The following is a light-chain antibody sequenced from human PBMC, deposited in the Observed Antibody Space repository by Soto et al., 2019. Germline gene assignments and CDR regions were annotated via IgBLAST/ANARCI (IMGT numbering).Light chain of an antibody. CDR2: LDRDGSH. Sequence: QHVLTQSPSASAYLGASVKLTCILSSGHSSYAIAWHQQQPEKGHRYLMKLDRDGSHTKGDAIPDRFSGSSTGAERYLTISSRQSEDEGDYYCQTWGTGIHVVFGGGTKLTV. V-gene: IGLV4-69*01. J-gene: IGLJ2*01. CDR3: QTWGTGIHVV. CDR1: SGHSSYA.